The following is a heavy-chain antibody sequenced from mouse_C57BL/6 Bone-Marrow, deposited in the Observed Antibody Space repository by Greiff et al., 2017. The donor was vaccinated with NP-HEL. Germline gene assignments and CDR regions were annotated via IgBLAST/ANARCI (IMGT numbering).Heavy chain of an antibody. CDR3: ARRDPEGYAMDY. Sequence: QVQLKQSGAELVRPGTSVKMSCKASGYTFTNYWIGWAKQRPGHGLEWIGDLYPGGGYTNYNEKFKGKATLTADKSSSTAYMQFSSLTTEDSAIDYCARRDPEGYAMDYWGQGTSVTVSA. CDR2: LYPGGGYT. D-gene: IGHD3-3*01. V-gene: IGHV1-63*01. J-gene: IGHJ4*01. CDR1: GYTFTNYW.